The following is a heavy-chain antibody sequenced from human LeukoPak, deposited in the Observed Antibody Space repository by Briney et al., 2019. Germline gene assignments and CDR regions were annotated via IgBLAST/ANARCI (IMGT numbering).Heavy chain of an antibody. CDR2: IIPIFGTE. V-gene: IGHV1-69*05. J-gene: IGHJ5*02. CDR3: ARARSPSSGYLLRDHNWFDP. CDR1: GGTFSSYA. Sequence: SVKVSCKASGGTFSSYAISWVRQAPGQGLEWRGGIIPIFGTENYAQKFQGRVTITTDESTSTAYMELSSLRSEDTAVYYCARARSPSSGYLLRDHNWFDPWGQGTLVTVSS. D-gene: IGHD3-22*01.